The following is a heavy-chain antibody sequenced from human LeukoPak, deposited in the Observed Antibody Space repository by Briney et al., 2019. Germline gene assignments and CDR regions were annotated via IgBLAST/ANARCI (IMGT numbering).Heavy chain of an antibody. J-gene: IGHJ5*02. Sequence: SETLSLTCTVSGGSISSYYWSWIRQPPGKGLEWIGYIYYSGSTNYDPSLKSRVTISVDTSKNQFSLKLSSVTAADTAVYYCARGARLAVAGNNWFDPWGQGTLVTVSS. CDR3: ARGARLAVAGNNWFDP. CDR2: IYYSGST. D-gene: IGHD6-19*01. V-gene: IGHV4-59*01. CDR1: GGSISSYY.